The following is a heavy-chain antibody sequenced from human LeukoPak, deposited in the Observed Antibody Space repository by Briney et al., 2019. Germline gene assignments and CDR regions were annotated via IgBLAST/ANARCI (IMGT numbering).Heavy chain of an antibody. Sequence: PGRSLRLSCAASGFTFDDYAMHWVRQAPGKGLEWVSGISWNSGSIGYADSVKGRFTISRDNAKNSLYLQMNSLRAEDTAVYYCARDWDYWGQGTLVTVSS. V-gene: IGHV3-9*01. CDR1: GFTFDDYA. J-gene: IGHJ4*02. CDR2: ISWNSGSI. CDR3: ARDWDY.